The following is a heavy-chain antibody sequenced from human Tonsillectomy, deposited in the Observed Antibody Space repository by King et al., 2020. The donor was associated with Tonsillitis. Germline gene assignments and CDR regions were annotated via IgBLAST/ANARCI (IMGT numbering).Heavy chain of an antibody. Sequence: VQLVESGGGLVQPGGSLRLSCAASGFTFSSYAMSWVRQAPGKGLEWVSGISGSGGCRYYADSVKGRFTISRDNSKNTLYLQMNSLRVEDTAPYYCAKDSESITMVRGVPNWYFDLWGRGTLVTVSS. CDR3: AKDSESITMVRGVPNWYFDL. D-gene: IGHD3-10*01. CDR1: GFTFSSYA. J-gene: IGHJ2*01. CDR2: ISGSGGCR. V-gene: IGHV3-23*04.